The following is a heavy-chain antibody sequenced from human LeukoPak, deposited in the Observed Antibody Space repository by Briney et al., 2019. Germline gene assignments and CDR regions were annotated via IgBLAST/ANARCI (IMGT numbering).Heavy chain of an antibody. D-gene: IGHD3-22*01. CDR2: ISWNSDII. CDR3: AREVVVTHSPYYFDY. Sequence: PGGSLRLSCAASGFTFDDFAMHWVRQVPGKGLEWVSGISWNSDIIDYADSVKGRFTNSRDNAKNSLYLQMNSLRAEDTAVYYCAREVVVTHSPYYFDYWGQGTLVTVSS. J-gene: IGHJ4*02. CDR1: GFTFDDFA. V-gene: IGHV3-9*01.